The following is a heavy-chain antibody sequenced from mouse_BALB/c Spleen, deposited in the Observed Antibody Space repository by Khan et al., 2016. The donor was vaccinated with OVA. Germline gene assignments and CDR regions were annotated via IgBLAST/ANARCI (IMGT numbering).Heavy chain of an antibody. Sequence: EVQLQESGTVLARPGASVKMSCKASGYSFTSYWMYWVQQRPGQGLEWIGGIYPGNSDTDYNQKFKGKAKLTAGTSASTAYMELSSLTNEDSAVYYCTRGGYSSFAYWGQGTLVTVAA. CDR2: IYPGNSDT. J-gene: IGHJ3*01. CDR3: TRGGYSSFAY. V-gene: IGHV1-5*01. D-gene: IGHD1-3*01. CDR1: GYSFTSYW.